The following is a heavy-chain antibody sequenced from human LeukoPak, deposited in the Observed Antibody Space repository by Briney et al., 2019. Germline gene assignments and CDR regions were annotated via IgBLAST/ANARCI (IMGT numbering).Heavy chain of an antibody. D-gene: IGHD6-13*01. Sequence: PGGSLRLSCAASGFTFSSYAMSWVRQAPGKALEWGSAISGSGGSTYYADSVKCRFTISRDNSKNTLFLQMNRLRDEDTAVYYCAKDPVYSSSWPTFDYWGQGTLVTVSS. CDR2: ISGSGGST. J-gene: IGHJ4*02. V-gene: IGHV3-23*01. CDR1: GFTFSSYA. CDR3: AKDPVYSSSWPTFDY.